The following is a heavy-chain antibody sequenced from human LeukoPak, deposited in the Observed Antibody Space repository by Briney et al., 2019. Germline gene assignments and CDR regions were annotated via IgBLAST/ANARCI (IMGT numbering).Heavy chain of an antibody. CDR1: EFTFSTYW. V-gene: IGHV3-7*03. CDR2: IKQDGCEK. CDR3: ARGGGYYPIDY. Sequence: GGSLRLSCAASEFTFSTYWMNWVRQAPGKGLEWVANIKQDGCEKEYVDPVKGRFTISRGNAKKSLYLQMNSLRAEDTAVYYCARGGGYYPIDYWGQGTLVTVSS. D-gene: IGHD2-15*01. J-gene: IGHJ4*02.